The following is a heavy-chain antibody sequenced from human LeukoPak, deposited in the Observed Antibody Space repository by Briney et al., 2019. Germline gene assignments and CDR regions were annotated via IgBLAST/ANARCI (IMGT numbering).Heavy chain of an antibody. J-gene: IGHJ4*02. V-gene: IGHV4-30-4*01. CDR1: GGSISSGDYY. Sequence: SQTLSLTCTVSGGSISSGDYYWSWIRQPPGKGLEWIGYIYYSGSTYYNPSLKSRVTISVDTSKNQFSLKLSSVTAAGTAVYYCARVGGYDILTGDYWGQGTLVTVSS. CDR2: IYYSGST. D-gene: IGHD3-9*01. CDR3: ARVGGYDILTGDY.